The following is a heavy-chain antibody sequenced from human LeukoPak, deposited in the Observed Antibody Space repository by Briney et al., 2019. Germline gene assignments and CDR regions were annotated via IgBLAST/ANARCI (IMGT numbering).Heavy chain of an antibody. D-gene: IGHD3-22*01. J-gene: IGHJ4*02. CDR1: GGSVRSVSYF. CDR3: ARRHYYDSSGIDY. V-gene: IGHV4-39*01. Sequence: KPSETLSLTCTVSGGSVRSVSYFWGWIRQPPGKGLEWIGSIYYSGSTHYNPSLKSRVTISIDTSKNHLSLNLTSLTAADTAVYYCARRHYYDSSGIDYWGQGTLVTVSS. CDR2: IYYSGST.